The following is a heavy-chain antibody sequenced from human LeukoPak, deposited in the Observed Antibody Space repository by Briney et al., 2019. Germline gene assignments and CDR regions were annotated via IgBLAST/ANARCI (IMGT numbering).Heavy chain of an antibody. J-gene: IGHJ5*02. CDR2: FYWNEHK. CDR3: AHRDKSFGVIKNEIWFDP. D-gene: IGHD3-3*01. V-gene: IGHV2-5*01. Sequence: SGPTLGKPRPTLTLTCSCSGLSRTPNGVGVAWLRQPPGKALGWLAVFYWNEHKRYTPSLENRLTITKDTSKNQVVLTMTNMDPADTATYFCAHRDKSFGVIKNEIWFDPWGPGTPVTVSS. CDR1: GLSRTPNGVG.